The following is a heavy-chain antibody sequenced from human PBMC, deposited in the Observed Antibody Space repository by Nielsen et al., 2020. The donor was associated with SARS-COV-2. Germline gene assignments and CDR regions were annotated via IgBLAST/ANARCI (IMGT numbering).Heavy chain of an antibody. CDR2: IRYDGSNK. D-gene: IGHD6-19*01. Sequence: GESLKISCTASGLSFNNYPLYWVRQAPGKGLEWVAFIRYDGSNKYYADSVKGRFTISRDNSKNTLYLQMNSLRAEDTAVYYCAKDFGSGPRGYYYYGMDVWGQGTTVTVSS. CDR3: AKDFGSGPRGYYYYGMDV. V-gene: IGHV3-30*02. J-gene: IGHJ6*02. CDR1: GLSFNNYP.